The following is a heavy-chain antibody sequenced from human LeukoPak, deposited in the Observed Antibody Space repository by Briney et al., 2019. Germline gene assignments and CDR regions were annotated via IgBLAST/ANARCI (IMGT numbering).Heavy chain of an antibody. J-gene: IGHJ6*03. CDR3: ARARYGSGSYHFMDV. CDR2: IFTTGST. CDR1: GGSISSSSYY. V-gene: IGHV4-61*02. Sequence: SETLSLTCTVSGGSISSSSYYWGWIRQPAGKGLEWIGRIFTTGSTNYNPSLKSRVTMSVATSKNQLSLRLSSVTAADTAVYYCARARYGSGSYHFMDVWGKGTTVTISS. D-gene: IGHD3-10*01.